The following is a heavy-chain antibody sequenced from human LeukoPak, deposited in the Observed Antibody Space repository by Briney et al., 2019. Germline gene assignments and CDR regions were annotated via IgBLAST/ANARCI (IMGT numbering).Heavy chain of an antibody. J-gene: IGHJ3*02. CDR2: IKQDGSEK. V-gene: IGHV3-7*01. CDR3: ARDRGSRGSGYYYVFLNDAFDI. Sequence: GGSLRLSCAASGFTFSSYWMSWVRQAPGKGLEWVANIKQDGSEKYYVDSVKGRFTISRDNAKNSLYLQMNSLRAEDTAVYYCARDRGSRGSGYYYVFLNDAFDIWGQGTMVTVSS. CDR1: GFTFSSYW. D-gene: IGHD3-22*01.